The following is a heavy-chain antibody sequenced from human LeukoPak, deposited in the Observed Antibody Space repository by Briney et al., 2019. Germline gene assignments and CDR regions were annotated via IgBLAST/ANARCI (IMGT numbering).Heavy chain of an antibody. J-gene: IGHJ4*02. CDR3: ARDGDYNSRDNKWGGTNFDN. CDR1: GYTFTGYY. Sequence: GESLKISCKGSGYTFTGYYMHWVRQAPGQGLEWMGWINSNSGGTNYAQNFQGRGTVTTDTSTSTVYMELRTLRSDDTAVYYCARDGDYNSRDNKWGGTNFDNWGQGTLVTVSS. D-gene: IGHD4-11*01. CDR2: INSNSGGT. V-gene: IGHV1-2*02.